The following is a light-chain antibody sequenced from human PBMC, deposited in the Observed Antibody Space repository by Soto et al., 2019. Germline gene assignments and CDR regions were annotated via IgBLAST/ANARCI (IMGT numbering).Light chain of an antibody. V-gene: IGLV2-23*01. CDR1: SXDVGSRNL. CDR3: CSHAGSSTYV. J-gene: IGLJ1*01. CDR2: EAS. Sequence: QSALTQPGSVSGSPGQSITISCTGTSXDVGSRNLVSWYQQYPGKAPKLIIFEASKRPSGVSNRFSASKSGSTASLTISGLQAEDEADYYCCSHAGSSTYVFGTGTKAPVL.